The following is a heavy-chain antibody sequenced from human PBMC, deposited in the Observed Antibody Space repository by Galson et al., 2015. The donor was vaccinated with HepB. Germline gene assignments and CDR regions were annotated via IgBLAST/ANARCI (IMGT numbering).Heavy chain of an antibody. CDR1: GFTFSSYS. D-gene: IGHD4-17*01. V-gene: IGHV3-21*01. CDR3: ARVMVHGTTVTTLDAFDI. Sequence: SLRLSCAASGFTFSSYSMNWVRQAPGKGLEWVSSISSSSSYIYYADSVKGRFTISRDNAKNSLYLQMNSLRAEDTAVYYCARVMVHGTTVTTLDAFDIWGQGTMVTVSS. CDR2: ISSSSSYI. J-gene: IGHJ3*02.